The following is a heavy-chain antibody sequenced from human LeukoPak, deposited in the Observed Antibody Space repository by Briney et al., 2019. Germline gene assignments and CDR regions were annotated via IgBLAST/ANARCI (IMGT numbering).Heavy chain of an antibody. V-gene: IGHV1-24*01. D-gene: IGHD2-2*01. Sequence: GASVKVSCKVSGYTLTELSMHWVRQAPGKGREWMGGFDPEDGETINAQKFQGRFTMTEDTSTDTAYMELSSLRSEDTAVYYCARVPAGYCSSTSGLSNYWGQGTLVTVSS. CDR3: ARVPAGYCSSTSGLSNY. CDR2: FDPEDGET. J-gene: IGHJ4*02. CDR1: GYTLTELS.